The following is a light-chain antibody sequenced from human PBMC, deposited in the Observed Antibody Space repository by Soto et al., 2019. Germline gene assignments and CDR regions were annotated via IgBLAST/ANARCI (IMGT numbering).Light chain of an antibody. J-gene: IGLJ2*01. CDR1: ISDVGGYNY. V-gene: IGLV2-14*01. CDR2: EVT. Sequence: QSALTQPASVSGSPGQSITISCTGTISDVGGYNYVSWYQQFSGKAPTLIIYEVTNRPSGISNRFSGSKSGETASLTISGLRAEDEADYYCSAYRSGSTLVFGGGTKLTVL. CDR3: SAYRSGSTLV.